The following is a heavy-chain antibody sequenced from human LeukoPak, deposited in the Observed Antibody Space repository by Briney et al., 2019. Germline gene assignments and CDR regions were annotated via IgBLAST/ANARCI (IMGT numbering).Heavy chain of an antibody. Sequence: PGGSLRLSCTASGFTFSSYGMHWVRQAPGKGLEWVAFIQYDGSNKYYADSVKGRFTISRDNSKNTLFLQMNSLRVEDTAVYYCAKEDSKSGYNFDYWGQGTLVTVSS. CDR1: GFTFSSYG. D-gene: IGHD3-22*01. CDR2: IQYDGSNK. J-gene: IGHJ4*02. V-gene: IGHV3-30*02. CDR3: AKEDSKSGYNFDY.